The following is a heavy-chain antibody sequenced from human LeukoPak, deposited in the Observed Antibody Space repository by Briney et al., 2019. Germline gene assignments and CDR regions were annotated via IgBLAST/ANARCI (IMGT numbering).Heavy chain of an antibody. J-gene: IGHJ5*02. CDR3: ARGITIRAANWFDP. V-gene: IGHV4-39*07. D-gene: IGHD3-9*01. Sequence: SETQSLTCTVSGGSISSSSYYWGWIRQPPGKGLEWIGSIYYSGSTYYNPSLKSRVTISVDTSKNQFSLKLSSVTAADTAVYYCARGITIRAANWFDPWGQGTLATVSS. CDR2: IYYSGST. CDR1: GGSISSSSYY.